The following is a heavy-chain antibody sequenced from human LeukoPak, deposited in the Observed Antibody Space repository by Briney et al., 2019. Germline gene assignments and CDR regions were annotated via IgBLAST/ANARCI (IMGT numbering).Heavy chain of an antibody. CDR1: GFTFSDYY. Sequence: GGSQRLSCAASGFTFSDYYMSWIRQAPGKGLEWVSYISSSSSYTNYADSVKGRFTISRDNAKNSLYLQMNSLRAEDTAVYYCARLQSPARGMDVWGQGTTVTVSS. J-gene: IGHJ6*02. V-gene: IGHV3-11*06. CDR2: ISSSSSYT. CDR3: ARLQSPARGMDV.